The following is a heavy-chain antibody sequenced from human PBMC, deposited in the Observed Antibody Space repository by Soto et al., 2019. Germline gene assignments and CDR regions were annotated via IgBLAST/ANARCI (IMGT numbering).Heavy chain of an antibody. CDR3: ARTFTIFGVVIMAFDY. V-gene: IGHV1-3*01. J-gene: IGHJ4*02. D-gene: IGHD3-3*01. Sequence: HVQLVQSGAEVKKPGASVKVSCKAPGYTLTSYAMHWVRQAPGQRLEWMGWINAGNGNTKDSQKSQGRVTITRDTSASTAYMELSSLRSEDTAVYYCARTFTIFGVVIMAFDYWGQGTLVTVSS. CDR2: INAGNGNT. CDR1: GYTLTSYA.